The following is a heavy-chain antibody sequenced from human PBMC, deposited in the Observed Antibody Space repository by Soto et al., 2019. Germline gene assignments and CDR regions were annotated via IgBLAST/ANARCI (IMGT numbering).Heavy chain of an antibody. CDR3: ARGRVVVVAATTYNWFDP. CDR2: INHSGST. CDR1: GGSFSGYY. J-gene: IGHJ5*02. D-gene: IGHD2-15*01. V-gene: IGHV4-34*01. Sequence: QVQLQQWGAGLLKPSETLSLTCAVYGGSFSGYYWSWIRQPPGKGLEWIGEINHSGSTNYNPSLKSLVTISVDTSKNQFSLKLSSVTAADTAVYYCARGRVVVVAATTYNWFDPWGQGTLVTVSS.